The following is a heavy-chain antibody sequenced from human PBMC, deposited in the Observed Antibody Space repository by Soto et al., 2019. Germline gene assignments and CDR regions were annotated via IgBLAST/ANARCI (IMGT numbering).Heavy chain of an antibody. V-gene: IGHV4-59*01. CDR1: GGSISSYY. D-gene: IGHD6-13*01. CDR2: IYYSGST. J-gene: IGHJ3*02. CDR3: ARLARSWAHDAFDI. Sequence: SETLSLTCTVSGGSISSYYWSWIRQPPGKGLEWIGYIYYSGSTNYNPSLKSRVTISVDTSKNQFSLKLSSVTAADTAVYYCARLARSWAHDAFDIWGQATMVTVSS.